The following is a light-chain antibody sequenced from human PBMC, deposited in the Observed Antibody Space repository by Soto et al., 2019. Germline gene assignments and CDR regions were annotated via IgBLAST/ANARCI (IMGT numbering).Light chain of an antibody. CDR3: LQDSGYSWT. CDR1: QSISSY. J-gene: IGKJ1*01. Sequence: IQMTQSPSSLSASVGDRVTITFRASQSISSYLNWYQQKPGKAPKLLIYAASTLQSGVPSRFSGSGYGTDFTLTISSLQPEDFATYFCLQDSGYSWTFGQGTKVDIK. V-gene: IGKV1-6*01. CDR2: AAS.